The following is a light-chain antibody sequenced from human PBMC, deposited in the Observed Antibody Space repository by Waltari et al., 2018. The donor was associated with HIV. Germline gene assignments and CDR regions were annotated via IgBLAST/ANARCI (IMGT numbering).Light chain of an antibody. V-gene: IGLV2-8*01. J-gene: IGLJ2*01. CDR1: SSDVGGYDY. CDR2: EVY. Sequence: QSALTQPPSASGSPGQSVTISCSGTSSDVGGYDYVSWYQQHPGKAPRLMIYEVYKRPSGVPHRFSGSKSGNTASLTVSGLQAEDEANYYCSSYAGINTYVLFGGGTKLTVL. CDR3: SSYAGINTYVL.